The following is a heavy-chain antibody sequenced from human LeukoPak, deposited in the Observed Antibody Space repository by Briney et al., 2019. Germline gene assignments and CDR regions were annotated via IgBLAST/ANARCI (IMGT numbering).Heavy chain of an antibody. J-gene: IGHJ5*02. CDR1: GYTFTSYY. CDR3: ARDGNYYDSSGYYYYGENWFDP. CDR2: INPSGGST. Sequence: GASVKVSCKASGYTFTSYYMHWVRQAPGQGLEWMGIINPSGGSTSYAQKFQGRVTMTRDTSTSTVYMELSSLRSEDTAVYYCARDGNYYDSSGYYYYGENWFDPWGQGTLATVSS. V-gene: IGHV1-46*01. D-gene: IGHD3-22*01.